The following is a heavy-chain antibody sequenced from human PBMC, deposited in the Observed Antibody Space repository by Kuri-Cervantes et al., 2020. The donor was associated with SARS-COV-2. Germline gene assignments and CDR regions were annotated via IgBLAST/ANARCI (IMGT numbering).Heavy chain of an antibody. V-gene: IGHV4-38-2*01. J-gene: IGHJ5*02. D-gene: IGHD3-3*01. CDR2: IYHSGST. CDR3: ARLYDFWSGSQAGWFDP. CDR1: CYSISSGYY. Sequence: SQTLSLTCAFSCYSISSGYYWGWIRQPPGKGLEWIVSIYHSGSTYYNPSLKSRVTISEDTSKNQFSLKLSSVTAADTAVYYCARLYDFWSGSQAGWFDPWGQGTLVTVSS.